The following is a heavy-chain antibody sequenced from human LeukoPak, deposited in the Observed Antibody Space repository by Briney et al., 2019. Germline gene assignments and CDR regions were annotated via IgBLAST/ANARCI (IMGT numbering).Heavy chain of an antibody. CDR1: GGSISSSNW. CDR3: ARSSSSWIFDY. V-gene: IGHV4-4*02. Sequence: SETLSLTCAVSGGSISSSNWWSWVRQPPGKGLEWIGEIYHSGSTNYNPSLKSRVTISVDKSKDQFSLKLTSVTAADTAVYYCARSSSSWIFDYWGQGTLVTVSS. D-gene: IGHD6-13*01. CDR2: IYHSGST. J-gene: IGHJ4*02.